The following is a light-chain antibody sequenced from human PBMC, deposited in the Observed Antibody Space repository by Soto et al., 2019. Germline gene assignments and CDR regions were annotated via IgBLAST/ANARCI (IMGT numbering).Light chain of an antibody. V-gene: IGKV3-15*01. Sequence: ERVMTQSPATLSVSPGERATLSCRASQSVSSNLAWYQQKPGQAPRLLIYGASTRATGIPAGFSGSGSGTEFTLTISSRQSEDFAVYYCQQYNNWPRTFGQGTKV. CDR3: QQYNNWPRT. CDR2: GAS. CDR1: QSVSSN. J-gene: IGKJ1*01.